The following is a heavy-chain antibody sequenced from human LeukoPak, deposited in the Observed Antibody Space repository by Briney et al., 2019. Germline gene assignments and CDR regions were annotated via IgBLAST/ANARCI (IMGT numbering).Heavy chain of an antibody. CDR3: AKDRGGGSQLGDAFDV. J-gene: IGHJ3*01. Sequence: PGGSLRLSCAASGFTFDEYAMHRVRQAPGKGLEWVSGISYSSATIGYVDSVKGRFIISRDNAKNSLYLQMNSLRAEDTALYFCAKDRGGGSQLGDAFDVWGQGTMVSVSS. CDR2: ISYSSATI. CDR1: GFTFDEYA. V-gene: IGHV3-9*01. D-gene: IGHD2-15*01.